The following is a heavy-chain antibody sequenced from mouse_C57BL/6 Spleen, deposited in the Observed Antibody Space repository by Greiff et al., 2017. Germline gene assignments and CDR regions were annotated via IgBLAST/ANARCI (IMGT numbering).Heavy chain of an antibody. Sequence: QVQLKESGPELVKPGASVKISCKASGYAFSSSWMNWVKQRPGKGLEWIGRIYPGDGDTNYNGKFKGKATLTADKSSSTAYMQLSSLTSEDSAVYFCARAVYYGNYVPYWYFDVWGTGTTVTVSS. D-gene: IGHD2-1*01. CDR2: IYPGDGDT. V-gene: IGHV1-82*01. CDR3: ARAVYYGNYVPYWYFDV. J-gene: IGHJ1*03. CDR1: GYAFSSSW.